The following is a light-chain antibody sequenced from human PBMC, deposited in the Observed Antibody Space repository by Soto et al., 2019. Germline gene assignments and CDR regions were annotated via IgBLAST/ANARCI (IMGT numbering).Light chain of an antibody. V-gene: IGKV3-11*01. CDR1: QSVDSS. CDR3: QQRGSWPQLT. J-gene: IGKJ4*01. Sequence: DIVLTQSPATLSLSPGERATLSCRASQSVDSSLAWFQQKPGQAPRLLIYDASNRATGIPARFSGSGSGTDFTLTISSLEPEDFAVYYCQQRGSWPQLTFGGGTKVDIK. CDR2: DAS.